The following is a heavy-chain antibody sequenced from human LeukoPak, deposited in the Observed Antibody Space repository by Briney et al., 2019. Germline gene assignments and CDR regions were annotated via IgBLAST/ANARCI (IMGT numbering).Heavy chain of an antibody. CDR2: INSYNGNT. Sequence: ASVKVSCKASGYTFSRYGISWVRQAPGQGLEWMGWINSYNGNTNYAQKVQGRVTMTTDTSTSTAYMELRSLRSDDTAVYYCARQGCSGGKCYRFDYWGQGTLVTVSS. CDR3: ARQGCSGGKCYRFDY. CDR1: GYTFSRYG. J-gene: IGHJ4*02. V-gene: IGHV1-18*01. D-gene: IGHD2-15*01.